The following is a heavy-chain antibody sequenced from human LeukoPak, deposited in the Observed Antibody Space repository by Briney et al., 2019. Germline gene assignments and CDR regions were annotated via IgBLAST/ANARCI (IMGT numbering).Heavy chain of an antibody. V-gene: IGHV3-7*05. D-gene: IGHD3-10*01. CDR2: IKQDGSEK. CDR3: ARDSGIPAASMSGVTMVRGVSVY. Sequence: GGSLRLSCAASGFTFSSYWMSWVRQAPGKGLEWVANIKQDGSEKYYVDSVKGRFTISRDNAKNSLYLQMNSLRAEDTAVYYCARDSGIPAASMSGVTMVRGVSVYWGQGTLVTVSS. CDR1: GFTFSSYW. J-gene: IGHJ4*02.